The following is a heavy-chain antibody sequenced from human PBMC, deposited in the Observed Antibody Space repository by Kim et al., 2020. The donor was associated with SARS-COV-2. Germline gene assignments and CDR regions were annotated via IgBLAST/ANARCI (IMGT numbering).Heavy chain of an antibody. CDR3: ARGITNSGSLSDCFDS. D-gene: IGHD3-10*01. V-gene: IGHV3-21*01. J-gene: IGHJ5*01. CDR2: ISGSGIYT. CDR1: GFTFSRYS. Sequence: GGSLRLSCVASGFTFSRYSVHWVRQAPGKGLEWVSSISGSGIYTYYADSLKGRFTISRDNARNSLYLQINNLRAEDTAVYYCARGITNSGSLSDCFDSWG.